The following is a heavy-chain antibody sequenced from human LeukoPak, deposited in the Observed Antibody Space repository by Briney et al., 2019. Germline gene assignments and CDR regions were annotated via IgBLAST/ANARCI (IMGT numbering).Heavy chain of an antibody. CDR1: GYTFNNHY. V-gene: IGHV1-46*02. CDR2: INPSGGST. Sequence: ASVKVSCKASGYTFNNHYMYWVRQAPGQGLEWMGVINPSGGSTSYAQKFQGRVTMTRDTSTRTVYMEVNSLRSEDTAVYHCARQGTYSSAIGMGYWGQGTLVTVSS. D-gene: IGHD6-19*01. J-gene: IGHJ4*02. CDR3: ARQGTYSSAIGMGY.